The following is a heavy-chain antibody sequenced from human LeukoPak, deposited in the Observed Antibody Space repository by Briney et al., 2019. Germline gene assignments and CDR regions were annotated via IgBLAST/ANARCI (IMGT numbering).Heavy chain of an antibody. Sequence: SETLSLTCSVSGDSISSYYWSWIRQPPGKGLEWIGYVYYSGSTNYNPSLKSRVTISVDTSKNQFSLKLSSVTAADTAVYYCAKYEGDIVATIGPYYFDYWGQGTLVTVSS. CDR1: GDSISSYY. D-gene: IGHD5-12*01. CDR3: AKYEGDIVATIGPYYFDY. J-gene: IGHJ4*02. V-gene: IGHV4-59*03. CDR2: VYYSGST.